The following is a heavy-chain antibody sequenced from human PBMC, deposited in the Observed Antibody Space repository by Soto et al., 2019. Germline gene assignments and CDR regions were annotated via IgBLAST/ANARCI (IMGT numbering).Heavy chain of an antibody. V-gene: IGHV4-59*01. CDR1: GASISHYY. J-gene: IGHJ5*02. D-gene: IGHD1-26*01. Sequence: PSETLSLTCTVSGASISHYYWSWILQPPWKGLEYIAYIYYNGTTNSNPSLKGRVTISLDTSKRQFSLTLTSVTAADTAVYYFTRGHWDLDAWAQGTLVTVSS. CDR3: TRGHWDLDA. CDR2: IYYNGTT.